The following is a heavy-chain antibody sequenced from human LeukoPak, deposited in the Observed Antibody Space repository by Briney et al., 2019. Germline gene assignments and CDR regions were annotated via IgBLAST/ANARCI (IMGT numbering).Heavy chain of an antibody. CDR2: IYSGGST. Sequence: GGSLRLSCAASGFTVSSNYMSWVRQAPGKGLEGGSVIYSGGSTYYADSVKGRFTISRDNSKTTLYLQMNSLRAEDTAVYYCARANCGGDCYPYYYYGMDVWGQGTTVTVSS. D-gene: IGHD2-21*02. CDR3: ARANCGGDCYPYYYYGMDV. CDR1: GFTVSSNY. V-gene: IGHV3-66*01. J-gene: IGHJ6*02.